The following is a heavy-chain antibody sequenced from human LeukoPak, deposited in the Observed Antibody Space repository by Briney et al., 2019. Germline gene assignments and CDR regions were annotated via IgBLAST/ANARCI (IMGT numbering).Heavy chain of an antibody. CDR3: ARDYLGSGFFDC. J-gene: IGHJ4*02. D-gene: IGHD3-10*01. CDR2: IYYSGST. CDR1: GVSISNYY. V-gene: IGHV4-59*01. Sequence: SETLSLTCTVSGVSISNYYWSWIRQPPGKGLEWIGYIYYSGSTNYNPPLQSRATISVDPSKSQFSLRLSSVTAADTAVYYCARDYLGSGFFDCWGQGILVTVSS.